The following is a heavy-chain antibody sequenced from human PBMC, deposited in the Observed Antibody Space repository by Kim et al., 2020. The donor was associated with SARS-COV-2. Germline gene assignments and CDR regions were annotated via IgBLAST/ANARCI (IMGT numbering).Heavy chain of an antibody. D-gene: IGHD1-26*01. J-gene: IGHJ4*02. Sequence: YADSGKGRFTIARDKSKNSLYLQMNSLRAEDTAVYYCAKDLGWELFDFDYWGQGTLVTVSS. CDR3: AKDLGWELFDFDY. V-gene: IGHV3-23*01.